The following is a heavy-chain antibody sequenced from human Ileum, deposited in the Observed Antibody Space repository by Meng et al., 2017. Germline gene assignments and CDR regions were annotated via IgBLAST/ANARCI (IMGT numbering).Heavy chain of an antibody. V-gene: IGHV7-4-1*02. CDR2: INMGNGNP. J-gene: IGHJ4*02. CDR1: GYPFTSYA. CDR3: ARDNYDTASRFDY. Sequence: ASVKVSCKASGYPFTSYAINWLRQAPGQGPEWMGWINMGNGNPSYAQGFTGRFVFSLDTSVSTAYVQISNLKVEDTAMYYCARDNYDTASRFDYWGLGTLVTVSS. D-gene: IGHD3-22*01.